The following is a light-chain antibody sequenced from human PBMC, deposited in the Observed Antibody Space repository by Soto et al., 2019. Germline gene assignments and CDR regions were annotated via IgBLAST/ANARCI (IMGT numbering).Light chain of an antibody. Sequence: QSVLTQLASVSGSPGQSITISCTGTSSDVGSYKFVSWYQHHPGKAPKLMIYEGSKRPSGVSYRFSGSKSGNTASLTISGLQAEDEADYYCCSYAGSSTLVFGGGTKLTVL. CDR2: EGS. CDR1: SSDVGSYKF. CDR3: CSYAGSSTLV. V-gene: IGLV2-23*01. J-gene: IGLJ2*01.